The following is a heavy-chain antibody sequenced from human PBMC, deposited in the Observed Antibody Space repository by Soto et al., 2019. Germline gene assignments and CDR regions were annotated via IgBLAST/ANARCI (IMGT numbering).Heavy chain of an antibody. CDR1: GGSISSGGYY. CDR3: ARGLLELHQVWFDP. D-gene: IGHD1-7*01. J-gene: IGHJ5*02. CDR2: IYYSGST. Sequence: QVQLQESGPGLVKPSQTLSLTCTVSGGSISSGGYYWSWIRQHPGKGLEWIGYIYYSGSTYYNPSLKSRVTISVDTSKNQFALKLSSGTAADTAVYYCARGLLELHQVWFDPWGQGTLVTVSS. V-gene: IGHV4-31*03.